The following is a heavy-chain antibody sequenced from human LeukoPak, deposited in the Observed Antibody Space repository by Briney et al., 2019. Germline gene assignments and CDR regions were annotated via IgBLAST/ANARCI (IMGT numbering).Heavy chain of an antibody. CDR3: AEGWSYTNWCDP. V-gene: IGHV3-66*02. CDR1: GFPVSSNY. D-gene: IGHD1-26*01. J-gene: IGHJ5*02. CDR2: IYSGGST. Sequence: GSLRLSCAASGFPVSSNYMSWVPQAPGKGLGWVAAIYSGGSTYYADSVKSRFTISRDNSKNTLYLQMNSLRAEDTAVYYCAEGWSYTNWCDPWGQGTLVTVSS.